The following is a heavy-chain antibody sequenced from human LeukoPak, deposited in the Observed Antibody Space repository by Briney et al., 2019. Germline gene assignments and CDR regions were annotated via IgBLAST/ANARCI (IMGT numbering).Heavy chain of an antibody. V-gene: IGHV3-7*01. CDR3: ARQRAAAGTVLFDY. Sequence: PGGSLRLSCVASGFTFSSYWMSWVRQAPGKGLEWLANIRQDGSEKYYVDSVKGRFTISRDNAKNSLYLQMNSLRAEDTAVYYCARQRAAAGTVLFDYWGQGTLVTVSS. CDR2: IRQDGSEK. D-gene: IGHD6-13*01. CDR1: GFTFSSYW. J-gene: IGHJ4*02.